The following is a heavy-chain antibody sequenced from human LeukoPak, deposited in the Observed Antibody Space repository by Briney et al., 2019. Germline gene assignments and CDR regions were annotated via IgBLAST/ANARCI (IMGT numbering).Heavy chain of an antibody. J-gene: IGHJ4*02. CDR1: GFTFSSYA. CDR2: MYSEDNK. CDR3: ARGVLGIIPIDY. V-gene: IGHV3-53*01. Sequence: GGSLRLSCAASGFTFSSYAMSWVRQAPGKGLEWVSFMYSEDNKYYADSVKGRFTISRDISKNTVYLQMNTLRADDTAVYYCARGVLGIIPIDYWGQGTLVTVSS. D-gene: IGHD3-10*02.